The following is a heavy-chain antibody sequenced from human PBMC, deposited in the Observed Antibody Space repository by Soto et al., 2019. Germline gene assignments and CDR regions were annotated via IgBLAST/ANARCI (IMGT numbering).Heavy chain of an antibody. D-gene: IGHD2-15*01. Sequence: ASVKVSCKASGCTFSSYAISWVRQAPGQGLEWMGGIIPIFGTANYAQKFQGRVTITADESTSTAYMELSSLRSEDTAVYYCAVGYGGNSGLDYWGQGTLVTVSS. CDR2: IIPIFGTA. CDR3: AVGYGGNSGLDY. J-gene: IGHJ4*02. CDR1: GCTFSSYA. V-gene: IGHV1-69*13.